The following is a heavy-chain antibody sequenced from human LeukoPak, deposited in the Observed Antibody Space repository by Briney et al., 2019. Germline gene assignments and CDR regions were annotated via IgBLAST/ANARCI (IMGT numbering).Heavy chain of an antibody. V-gene: IGHV4-59*01. CDR3: ARAAGSSRPYYFDY. D-gene: IGHD2-2*01. Sequence: SETLSLTCTVSGGSISSYYWSWIRQPPGKGLEWMGYIYYSGSTNYNPSLKSPVTISVDTSKNQFSLKLSSVTAADTAVYYCARAAGSSRPYYFDYWGQGTLVTVSS. CDR1: GGSISSYY. CDR2: IYYSGST. J-gene: IGHJ4*02.